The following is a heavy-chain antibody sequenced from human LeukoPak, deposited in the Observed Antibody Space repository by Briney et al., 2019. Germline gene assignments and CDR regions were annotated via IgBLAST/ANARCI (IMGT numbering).Heavy chain of an antibody. Sequence: GGPLRLSCAASGFTFSSYSMNWVRQAPGKGLEWVSSISSSSSYIYYADSVKGRFTISRDNAKNSLYLQMNSLRAEDTAVYYCARGPGWIQLWSYYYYYYMDVWGKGTTVTVSS. CDR3: ARGPGWIQLWSYYYYYYMDV. D-gene: IGHD5-18*01. CDR1: GFTFSSYS. V-gene: IGHV3-21*01. CDR2: ISSSSSYI. J-gene: IGHJ6*03.